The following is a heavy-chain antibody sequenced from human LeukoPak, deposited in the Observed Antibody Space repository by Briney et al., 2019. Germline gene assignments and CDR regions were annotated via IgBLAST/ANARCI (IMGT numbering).Heavy chain of an antibody. CDR3: TREGEGRWLQSGY. CDR1: GGSISNYY. Sequence: SETLSLTCTVSGGSISNYYWNWIRQPAGKGLEWIGRLLGSGSTDYNPSLKSRVTISVDTSKNQFSLKVNSVTAADTAVYYCTREGEGRWLQSGYWGQGTLVTVSS. CDR2: LLGSGST. J-gene: IGHJ4*02. V-gene: IGHV4-4*07. D-gene: IGHD5-24*01.